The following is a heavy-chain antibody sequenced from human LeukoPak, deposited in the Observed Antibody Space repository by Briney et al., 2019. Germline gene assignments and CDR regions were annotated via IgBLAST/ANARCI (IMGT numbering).Heavy chain of an antibody. Sequence: GGTLRLSCATSGFTFSIYGMSWVRQAPGKGLEWVSAISGSGGSTYYADSVKGRFTISRDNSKNTLYLQMNSQRAEDTAVYYCAKAPNWIASSDYWGQGTLVTVSS. D-gene: IGHD1-1*01. V-gene: IGHV3-23*01. CDR2: ISGSGGST. J-gene: IGHJ4*02. CDR3: AKAPNWIASSDY. CDR1: GFTFSIYG.